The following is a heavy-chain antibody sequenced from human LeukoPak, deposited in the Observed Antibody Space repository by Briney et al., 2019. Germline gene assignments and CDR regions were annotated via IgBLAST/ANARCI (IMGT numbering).Heavy chain of an antibody. CDR2: ISSSSTTI. V-gene: IGHV3-48*01. CDR1: QFTFSTYG. J-gene: IGHJ4*02. CDR3: TTEGRTFDY. Sequence: GGSLRLSCAASQFTFSTYGMNWVRQAPGKGLEWVSYISSSSTTIDYADSVKGRFTISRDNAKNSLYLQMNSLRAEDTAVYYCTTEGRTFDYWGQGTLVTVSS.